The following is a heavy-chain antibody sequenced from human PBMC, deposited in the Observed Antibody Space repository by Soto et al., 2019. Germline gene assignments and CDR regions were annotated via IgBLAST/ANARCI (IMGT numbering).Heavy chain of an antibody. V-gene: IGHV1-69*13. CDR2: IIPIFGTA. CDR1: GYTFTSYG. J-gene: IGHJ6*02. CDR3: ARHLGYDYYYGMDV. Sequence: ASVKVSCKASGYTFTSYGISWVRQAPGQGLEWMGGIIPIFGTANYAQKFQGRVTITADESTSTAYMELSSLRSEDTAVYYCARHLGYDYYYGMDVWGQGTTVTVSS.